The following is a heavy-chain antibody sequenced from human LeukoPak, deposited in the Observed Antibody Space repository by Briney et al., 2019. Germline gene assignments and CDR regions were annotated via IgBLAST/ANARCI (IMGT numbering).Heavy chain of an antibody. CDR1: GFTFSSYS. CDR2: ISDRSTTI. CDR3: ARDLMITFGGLISY. Sequence: GGSLRLSCAASGFTFSSYSMNWVRQTPGKGLEWVSYISDRSTTIYYADSVKGRFTTSRDNAKNSLYLQMNSLRVEDTAVYYCARDLMITFGGLISYWGQGTLVTVSS. D-gene: IGHD3-16*01. V-gene: IGHV3-48*01. J-gene: IGHJ4*02.